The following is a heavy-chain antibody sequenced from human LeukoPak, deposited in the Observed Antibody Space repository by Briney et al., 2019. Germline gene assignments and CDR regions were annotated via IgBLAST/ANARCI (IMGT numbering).Heavy chain of an antibody. CDR2: IYPGDSDT. Sequence: GEALKISCKGSGYSFTSYWIGWVRQMPGKGLEWLGIIYPGDSDTRYSPSFQGQVTISADKSISTAYLQWSSLKASDTAMYYCARYYYGSGRGANWFDPWGQGTLVTVSS. V-gene: IGHV5-51*01. CDR3: ARYYYGSGRGANWFDP. CDR1: GYSFTSYW. J-gene: IGHJ5*02. D-gene: IGHD3-10*01.